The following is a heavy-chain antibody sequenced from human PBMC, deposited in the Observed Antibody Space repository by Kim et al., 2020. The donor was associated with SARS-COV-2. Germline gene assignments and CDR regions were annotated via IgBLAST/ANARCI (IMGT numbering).Heavy chain of an antibody. V-gene: IGHV7-4-1*02. J-gene: IGHJ4*02. D-gene: IGHD3-10*02. CDR3: ARDLFVRGDSYY. Sequence: ASVKVSCKASGYTFSTYAMNWVRQAPGQGLEWMGWINTNSGNPTYAQNFTGRFVFSLDSSVSTAYLEINNLKADDTAVYYCARDLFVRGDSYYWGQGTPVTVSS. CDR2: INTNSGNP. CDR1: GYTFSTYA.